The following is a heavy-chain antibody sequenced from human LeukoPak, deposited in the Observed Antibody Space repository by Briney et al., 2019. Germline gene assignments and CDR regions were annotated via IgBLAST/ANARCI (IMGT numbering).Heavy chain of an antibody. CDR1: GFTFSSYW. D-gene: IGHD6-6*01. Sequence: GGSLRLSCAASGFTFSSYWMNWARQAPGKGLEWVANINQDGSVKNYADSAKGRFTISRDNAKNSLYLQMNRLRVGDTAIYYCARDLPAARPRPGYFYSMDVWGQGTTVTVSS. J-gene: IGHJ6*02. V-gene: IGHV3-7*01. CDR2: INQDGSVK. CDR3: ARDLPAARPRPGYFYSMDV.